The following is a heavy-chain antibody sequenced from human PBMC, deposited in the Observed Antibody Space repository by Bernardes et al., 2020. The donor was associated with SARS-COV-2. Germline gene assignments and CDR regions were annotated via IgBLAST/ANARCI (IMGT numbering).Heavy chain of an antibody. CDR3: AKVGGSPSGNNWFDP. V-gene: IGHV3-23*01. CDR2: ISGSGGST. J-gene: IGHJ5*02. D-gene: IGHD1-26*01. Sequence: VGSLRLSCAASGFTFSSYAMSWVRQAPGKGLEWVSAISGSGGSTYYADSVKGRFTISRDNSKNTLYLQMNSLRAEDTAVYYCAKVGGSPSGNNWFDPWGQGTLVTVSS. CDR1: GFTFSSYA.